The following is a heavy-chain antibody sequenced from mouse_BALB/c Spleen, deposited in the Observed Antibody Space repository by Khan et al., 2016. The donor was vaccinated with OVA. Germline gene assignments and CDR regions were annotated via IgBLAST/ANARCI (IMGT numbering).Heavy chain of an antibody. CDR1: GYTFTNYG. D-gene: IGHD2-10*01. CDR2: INTYTGEP. CDR3: ARPPYFSYVMDY. Sequence: QIQLVQSGPELKKPGETVKISCKASGYTFTNYGMNWVKQAPGKGLKWMGWINTYTGEPTYADDFTGRFAFSLETSASTAYLQINNRKNEDTATYFCARPPYFSYVMDYWGQGTSVTVSS. V-gene: IGHV9-3-1*01. J-gene: IGHJ4*01.